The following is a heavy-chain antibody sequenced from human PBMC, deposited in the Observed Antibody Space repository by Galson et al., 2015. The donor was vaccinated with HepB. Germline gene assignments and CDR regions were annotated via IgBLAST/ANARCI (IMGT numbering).Heavy chain of an antibody. CDR1: GFTFSSYA. CDR3: ARVGTVDALSYFDH. Sequence: SLRLSCAASGFTFSSYAMNWVRQAPGKGLEWVSTISGSGGSTYYADSVKGRFTISRDNSKNTLYLQMNSLRGEDTAVYYCARVGTVDALSYFDHWGQGTLVTVSS. D-gene: IGHD6-19*01. V-gene: IGHV3-23*01. CDR2: ISGSGGST. J-gene: IGHJ4*02.